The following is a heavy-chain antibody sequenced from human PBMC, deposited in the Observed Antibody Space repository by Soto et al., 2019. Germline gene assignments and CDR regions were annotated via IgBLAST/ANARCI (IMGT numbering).Heavy chain of an antibody. CDR2: ISCYNGDT. D-gene: IGHD6-6*01. CDR1: GYTFTSYC. CDR3: ARDSYSSSSGLNYYYGMDV. V-gene: IGHV1-18*04. J-gene: IGHJ6*02. Sequence: ASVEVSCEASGYTFTSYCVTWVLQAPGQGLEWMGWISCYNGDTNYAQKLQGRVTLTTDTSTSTAYMELRSLTYDDTAVYYCARDSYSSSSGLNYYYGMDVWGQGTTVTVSS.